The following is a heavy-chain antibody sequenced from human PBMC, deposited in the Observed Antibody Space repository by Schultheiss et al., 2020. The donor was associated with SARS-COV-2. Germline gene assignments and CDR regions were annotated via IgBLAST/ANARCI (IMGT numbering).Heavy chain of an antibody. D-gene: IGHD3-22*01. CDR1: GYTFTSYG. J-gene: IGHJ6*02. CDR3: ARYYDSSGEV. Sequence: ASVKVSCKASGYTFTSYGISWVRQAPGQGLEWMGWISAYSGNTNYAQKLQGRVTMTTDTSTNTAYMDLRSLRSEDTAVYYCARYYDSSGEVWGQGTTVTVSS. V-gene: IGHV1-18*01. CDR2: ISAYSGNT.